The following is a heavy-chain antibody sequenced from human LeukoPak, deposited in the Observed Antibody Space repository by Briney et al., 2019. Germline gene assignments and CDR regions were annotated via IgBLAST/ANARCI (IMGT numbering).Heavy chain of an antibody. CDR1: GFTFSSHW. Sequence: PGGSLRLSCAASGFTFSSHWMHWVRQAPGKGLVWVSRINNDGSSTNYADSVQGRFTISRDNAKNTLYLQMNSLRAEDTAVYYCARDFGMSPDYGMDVWGQGTTVTVSS. J-gene: IGHJ6*02. CDR2: INNDGSST. D-gene: IGHD3-10*01. CDR3: ARDFGMSPDYGMDV. V-gene: IGHV3-74*01.